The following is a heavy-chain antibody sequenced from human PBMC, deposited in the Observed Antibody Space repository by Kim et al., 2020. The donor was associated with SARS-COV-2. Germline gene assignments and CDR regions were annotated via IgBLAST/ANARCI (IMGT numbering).Heavy chain of an antibody. CDR3: ARDGSSGYSPFDYYYYGVGV. Sequence: GGSLRLSCAASGFTVSSYYMSWVRQAPGKGLEWVSVIYSGGSTKYAASVEGRFTIPRDNSKKTPYLQMNSLRGEETAVYYCARDGSSGYSPFDYYYYGVGVSGPGATVTVSS. CDR1: GFTVSSYY. CDR2: IYSGGST. V-gene: IGHV3-53*01. J-gene: IGHJ6*02. D-gene: IGHD3-22*01.